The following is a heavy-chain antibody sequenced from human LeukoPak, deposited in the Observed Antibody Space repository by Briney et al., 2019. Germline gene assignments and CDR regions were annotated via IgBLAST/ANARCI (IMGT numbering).Heavy chain of an antibody. CDR1: GFTFSNAW. CDR3: TTGAPYGNYFDY. Sequence: GGSLRLSCAASGFTFSNAWMSWVRQAPGKGLEWVGHIKSKTDGGTTDYAAPVKGRFTISRDDSKKMLYLQMNSLKTEDTAVYYCTTGAPYGNYFDYWGQGTLVTVSS. D-gene: IGHD4-17*01. CDR2: IKSKTDGGTT. J-gene: IGHJ4*02. V-gene: IGHV3-15*01.